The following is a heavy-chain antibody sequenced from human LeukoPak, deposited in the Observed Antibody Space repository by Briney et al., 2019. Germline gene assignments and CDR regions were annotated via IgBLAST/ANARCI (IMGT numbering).Heavy chain of an antibody. J-gene: IGHJ4*02. D-gene: IGHD6-13*01. Sequence: PGRSLRLSCAASGFTFSSYAMHWVRQAPGKGLEWVAVISYDGSNKYYADSVKGRFTISRDNSKNTLYLQMNSLRAEDTAVYYCARASTGYSSSWYTPNFDYWGQGTLVTVSS. CDR3: ARASTGYSSSWYTPNFDY. V-gene: IGHV3-30-3*01. CDR2: ISYDGSNK. CDR1: GFTFSSYA.